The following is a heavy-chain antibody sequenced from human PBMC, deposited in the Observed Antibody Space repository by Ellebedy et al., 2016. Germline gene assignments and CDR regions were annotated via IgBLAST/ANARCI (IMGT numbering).Heavy chain of an antibody. V-gene: IGHV4-30-2*01. CDR1: GGSISSGGYS. Sequence: LRLXXAVSGGSISSGGYSWSWIRQPPGKGLEWIGYIYHSGSTYYNPSLKSRVTISVDRSKNQFSLKLSSVTAADTAMYYCARAFNFGVGWFDPWGQGTLVTVSS. CDR3: ARAFNFGVGWFDP. J-gene: IGHJ5*02. D-gene: IGHD3-3*01. CDR2: IYHSGST.